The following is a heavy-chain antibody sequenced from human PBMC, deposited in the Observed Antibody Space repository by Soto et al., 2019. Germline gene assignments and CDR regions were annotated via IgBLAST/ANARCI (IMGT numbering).Heavy chain of an antibody. CDR2: INHSGST. Sequence: SETLSLTCAVYGGSFSGYYWSWIRQPPGKGLEWIGEINHSGSTNYNPSLKSRVTISVDTSKNQFSLKLSSVTAADTAVYYCARRPMYYDFWSGYRTRSAAFDIWGQGTMVTVSS. CDR3: ARRPMYYDFWSGYRTRSAAFDI. CDR1: GGSFSGYY. V-gene: IGHV4-34*01. J-gene: IGHJ3*02. D-gene: IGHD3-3*01.